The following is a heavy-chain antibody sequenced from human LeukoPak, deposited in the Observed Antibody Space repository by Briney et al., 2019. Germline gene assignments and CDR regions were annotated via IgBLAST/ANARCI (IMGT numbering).Heavy chain of an antibody. D-gene: IGHD1-7*01. CDR2: MNPNSGNT. Sequence: ASVKVSCKASGYTFTSYDINWVRQATGQGLEWMGWMNPNSGNTGYAQKFQGRVTITADKSTSTAYMELSSLRSEDTAVYYCARAYRRITGTTRPHYYYYYMDVWGKGTTVTVSS. J-gene: IGHJ6*03. CDR1: GYTFTSYD. V-gene: IGHV1-8*01. CDR3: ARAYRRITGTTRPHYYYYYMDV.